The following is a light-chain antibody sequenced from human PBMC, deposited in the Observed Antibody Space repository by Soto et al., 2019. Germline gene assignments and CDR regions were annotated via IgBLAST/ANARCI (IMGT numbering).Light chain of an antibody. J-gene: IGKJ5*01. CDR2: GAS. V-gene: IGKV3-15*01. CDR1: ESVSDN. CDR3: QQYKSWPPIT. Sequence: EKVMTQSPATLSVSPGESATLSCRASESVSDNLAWYHQKPGQAPRLLIYGASTRATGTPARFSGSGSGTEFTLTISSLQSEDFAVYYCQQYKSWPPITFGQGTRLEIK.